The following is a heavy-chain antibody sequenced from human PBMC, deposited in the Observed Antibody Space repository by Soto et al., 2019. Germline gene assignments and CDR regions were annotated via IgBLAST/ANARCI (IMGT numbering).Heavy chain of an antibody. CDR1: GDSVSSNSAA. J-gene: IGHJ6*03. Sequence: SQTLSLTCAISGDSVSSNSAAWNWIRQSPSRGLEWLGRTYYRSKWYNDYAVSVKSRITINPDTSRNQFSLQLNSVTPEDTAVYYCARSISVRSSSSGGYYYMDVWGNGTTVTVSS. CDR2: TYYRSKWYN. D-gene: IGHD6-6*01. V-gene: IGHV6-1*01. CDR3: ARSISVRSSSSGGYYYMDV.